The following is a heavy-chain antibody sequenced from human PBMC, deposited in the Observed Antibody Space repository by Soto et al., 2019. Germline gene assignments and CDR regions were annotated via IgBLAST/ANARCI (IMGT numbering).Heavy chain of an antibody. CDR2: IYSGGST. J-gene: IGHJ4*02. D-gene: IGHD5-18*01. CDR3: ARHGYNYGGGYFDY. CDR1: GVTVSSNY. V-gene: IGHV3-66*04. Sequence: EVPLVESGGGLVQPGGSLRLSCAASGVTVSSNYMSWVRQAPGKGLEWVSVIYSGGSTYYADPVKGRFTISRDNSKNTLYLQMNSLRAEDTAVYYCARHGYNYGGGYFDYWGQGTLVTVSS.